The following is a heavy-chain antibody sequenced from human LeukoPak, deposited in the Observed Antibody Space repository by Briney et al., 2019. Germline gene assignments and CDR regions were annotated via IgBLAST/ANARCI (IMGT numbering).Heavy chain of an antibody. V-gene: IGHV3-33*08. CDR1: GFIFSSYG. Sequence: GGSLRLSCGASGFIFSSYGMHWVRQAPGKGLEWVALIWYDGSKSYHADSVKGRFTISRDNSKNTLYLQMNSLRAEDTAVYYCAREPYSSSSGYYYGMDVWGQGTTVTVSS. J-gene: IGHJ6*02. CDR2: IWYDGSKS. CDR3: AREPYSSSSGYYYGMDV. D-gene: IGHD6-6*01.